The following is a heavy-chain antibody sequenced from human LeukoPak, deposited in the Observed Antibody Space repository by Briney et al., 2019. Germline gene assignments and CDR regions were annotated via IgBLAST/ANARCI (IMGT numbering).Heavy chain of an antibody. CDR3: ARGLSIAARSGLDY. D-gene: IGHD6-6*01. V-gene: IGHV1-8*01. CDR2: MNPNSGNT. Sequence: ASVKVSCKASGYTFTSYDINWVRQATGQGLEWMGWMNPNSGNTGYAQKFQGRVTMTRNTSISTAYMELSSLRSEDTAVYYCARGLSIAARSGLDYWGQGTLVTVSS. CDR1: GYTFTSYD. J-gene: IGHJ4*02.